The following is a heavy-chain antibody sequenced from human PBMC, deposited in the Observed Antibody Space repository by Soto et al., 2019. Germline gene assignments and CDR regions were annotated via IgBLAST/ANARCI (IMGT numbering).Heavy chain of an antibody. CDR3: ARDGSTETTNFHYAMDV. J-gene: IGHJ6*02. D-gene: IGHD4-17*01. V-gene: IGHV3-48*04. CDR2: INAESSTI. Sequence: GRPLRLSCSAFGFTLIYYILDLVRQSPGSGVKWVSYINAESSTIHYAAYVKGRFTIYRDNAKNSLYLQMDSLRAEDTAVYYCARDGSTETTNFHYAMDVWGQGTTVTVSS. CDR1: GFTLIYYI.